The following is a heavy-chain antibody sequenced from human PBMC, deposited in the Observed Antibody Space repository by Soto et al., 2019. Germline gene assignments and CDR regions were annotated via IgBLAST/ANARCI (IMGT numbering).Heavy chain of an antibody. D-gene: IGHD3-3*01. Sequence: EVQLLESGGGLVQPGGSLRLSCAASGFTFRSYAMSWVRQAPGKGLEWVSAISGSVGTTYFADPVKGRFSISRDNSKNTLYLQMKSLRVEDTAVYYCAKGINEFWIGCFDYWGHGSLVTGSS. V-gene: IGHV3-23*01. CDR2: ISGSVGTT. CDR3: AKGINEFWIGCFDY. CDR1: GFTFRSYA. J-gene: IGHJ4*01.